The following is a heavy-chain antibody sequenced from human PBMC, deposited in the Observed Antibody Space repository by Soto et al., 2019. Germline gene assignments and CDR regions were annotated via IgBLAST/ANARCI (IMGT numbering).Heavy chain of an antibody. CDR3: ARELGITMVRGVSYYMDV. J-gene: IGHJ6*03. V-gene: IGHV3-21*01. D-gene: IGHD3-10*01. CDR2: ISSSSSYI. Sequence: GGSLRLSCAASGFTFSSHSMNWVRQAPGKGLEWVSSISSSSSYIYYADSVKGRFTISRDNAKNSLYLQMNSLRAEDTAVYYCARELGITMVRGVSYYMDVWGKGTTVTVSS. CDR1: GFTFSSHS.